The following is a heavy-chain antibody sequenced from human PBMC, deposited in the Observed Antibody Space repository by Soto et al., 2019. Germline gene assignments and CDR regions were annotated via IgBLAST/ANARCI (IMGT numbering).Heavy chain of an antibody. CDR1: GYMFASFG. Sequence: QVQLVQSGAEVKKSGASVKVSCKASGYMFASFGISWVRQAPGQGLEWMGWISAYTGNTKYAQKVQDRVTMTIDTSTITAYIELRSLRSEDTAMYFCARDRSAYARNFDAFDFWGQGTMVTVSS. CDR3: ARDRSAYARNFDAFDF. V-gene: IGHV1-18*04. CDR2: ISAYTGNT. D-gene: IGHD1-7*01. J-gene: IGHJ3*01.